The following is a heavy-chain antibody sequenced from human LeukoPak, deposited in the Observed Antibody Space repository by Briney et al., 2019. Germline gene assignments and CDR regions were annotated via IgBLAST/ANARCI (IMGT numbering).Heavy chain of an antibody. CDR2: INPNSGGT. Sequence: ASVKVSCKASGYTFTGYYMHWVRQAPGQGLEWMGWINPNSGGTNYAQKLQGRVTMTTDTSTSTAYMELRSLRSDDTAVYYCARDIEGTAVAGTPFDYWGQGTLVTVSS. V-gene: IGHV1-2*02. CDR1: GYTFTGYY. CDR3: ARDIEGTAVAGTPFDY. J-gene: IGHJ4*02. D-gene: IGHD6-19*01.